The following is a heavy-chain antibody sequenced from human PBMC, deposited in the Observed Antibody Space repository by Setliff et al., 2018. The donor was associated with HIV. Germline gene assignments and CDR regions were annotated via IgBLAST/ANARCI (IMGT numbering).Heavy chain of an antibody. V-gene: IGHV4-59*12. Sequence: PSETLSLTCTVSGGSISSYYWSWIRQPPGKGLEWIGYIYYSGSTNYNPSLKSRVTISRDTSTNQFSLKVSSVTAADTAIYYCAAFFVTPLTTQDFWGQGTLVTVSS. CDR2: IYYSGST. D-gene: IGHD4-17*01. CDR3: AAFFVTPLTTQDF. J-gene: IGHJ4*02. CDR1: GGSISSYY.